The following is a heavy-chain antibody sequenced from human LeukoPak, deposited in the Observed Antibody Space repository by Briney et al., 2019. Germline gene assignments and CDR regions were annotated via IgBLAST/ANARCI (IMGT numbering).Heavy chain of an antibody. V-gene: IGHV3-21*01. D-gene: IGHD6-13*01. CDR1: GFTFSSYS. Sequence: GGSLRLSCAASGFTFSSYSMNWVRQAPGKGLEWVSSISSSSSYIYYADSVKARFTISRDNAKNSLYLQMNSLRAEDTAVYYCARLPWGQQHDWGQGTMVTVSS. J-gene: IGHJ3*01. CDR2: ISSSSSYI. CDR3: ARLPWGQQHD.